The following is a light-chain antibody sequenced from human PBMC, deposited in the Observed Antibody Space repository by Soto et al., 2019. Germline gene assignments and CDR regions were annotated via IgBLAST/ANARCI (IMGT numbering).Light chain of an antibody. Sequence: DIQMTQSPSSLSASVGDRVTITCRASQGISNYLAWYQQKPGKVPKLLIYAASTFQSGVPSRFSDSGSGADFTLSLSTMQPEDVATYYCQEYDSASHTFGQGTKLEI. V-gene: IGKV1-27*01. CDR1: QGISNY. CDR2: AAS. CDR3: QEYDSASHT. J-gene: IGKJ2*01.